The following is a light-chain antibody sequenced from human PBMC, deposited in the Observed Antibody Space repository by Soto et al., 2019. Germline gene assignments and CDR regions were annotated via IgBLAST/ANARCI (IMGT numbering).Light chain of an antibody. CDR2: DVT. CDR3: CSYAGSYPYVV. CDR1: SSDIGDYNY. J-gene: IGLJ2*01. V-gene: IGLV2-11*01. Sequence: QSALTQPRSVSGSPGQSVTISCTGTSSDIGDYNYVSWYQKYPGKAPKLMIYDVTKRPSGVPDRFSGSKSGSTASLTISGLQAEDEADYYCCSYAGSYPYVVFGGGTKLTVL.